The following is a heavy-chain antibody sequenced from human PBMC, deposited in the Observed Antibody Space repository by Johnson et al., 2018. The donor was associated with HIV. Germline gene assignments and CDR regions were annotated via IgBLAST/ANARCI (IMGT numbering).Heavy chain of an antibody. D-gene: IGHD6-19*01. Sequence: QVQVVESGGGVVQPGRSLRLSCAASGFTFSSYAMHWVRQAPGKGLEWVAVISYDGSNKYYTDSLKGRLTISRDNSKNTLYLQMNSLRAEDTAVYYCAKDQGKAVAAPDAFDIWGQGTMVTVSS. CDR1: GFTFSSYA. CDR3: AKDQGKAVAAPDAFDI. CDR2: ISYDGSNK. J-gene: IGHJ3*02. V-gene: IGHV3-30*04.